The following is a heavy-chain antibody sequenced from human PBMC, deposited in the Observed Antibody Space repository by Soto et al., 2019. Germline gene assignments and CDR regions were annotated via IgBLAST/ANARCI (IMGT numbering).Heavy chain of an antibody. CDR2: IKEDGSDK. V-gene: IGHV3-7*05. D-gene: IGHD1-26*01. CDR3: ARAGLYLPPFEHYFGMDV. J-gene: IGHJ6*02. CDR1: GFSSLKTFSRYW. Sequence: EVQLVESGGGLVQAGGSLRLSCAASGFSSLKTFSRYWMTWVRQAPGKGLEWVANIKEDGSDKYYLDSVEGRFTISRDNAENSLFLQMNSLSAEDTAVYYCARAGLYLPPFEHYFGMDVWGQGTTVIVSS.